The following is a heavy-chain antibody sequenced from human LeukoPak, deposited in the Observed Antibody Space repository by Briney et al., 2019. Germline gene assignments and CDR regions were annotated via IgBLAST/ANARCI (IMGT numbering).Heavy chain of an antibody. V-gene: IGHV4-39*01. J-gene: IGHJ4*02. Sequence: PSETLSLTCTVSGGSISSSSYYWGWIRQPPGKGLEWIGSIYYSGSTYYNPSLKSRATISVDTSKNQFSLKLSSVTAADTAVYYCARRPNSAAAGLDYWGQGTLVTVSS. CDR2: IYYSGST. D-gene: IGHD6-13*01. CDR3: ARRPNSAAAGLDY. CDR1: GGSISSSSYY.